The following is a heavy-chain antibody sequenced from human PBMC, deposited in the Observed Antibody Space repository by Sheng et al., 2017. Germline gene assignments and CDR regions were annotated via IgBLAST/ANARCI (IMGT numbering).Heavy chain of an antibody. V-gene: IGHV4-39*07. Sequence: QLQLQESGPGLVKPSETLSLTCTVSGGSISSSSYYWGWIRQPPGKGLEWIGSIYYSGSTYYNPSLKSRVTISVDTSKNQFSLKLSSVTAADTAVYYCARAPNDSYFDYWGQGTPGSPSPQ. CDR1: GGSISSSSYY. D-gene: IGHD3-9*01. CDR3: ARAPNDSYFDY. CDR2: IYYSGST. J-gene: IGHJ4*02.